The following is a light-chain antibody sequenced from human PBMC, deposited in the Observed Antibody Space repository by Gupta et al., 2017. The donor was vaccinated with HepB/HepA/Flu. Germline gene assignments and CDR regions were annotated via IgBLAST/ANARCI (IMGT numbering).Light chain of an antibody. CDR1: KLGDKY. Sequence: SYELTQPPSVSVSPGQTASITCSGDKLGDKYVCWYQQKPGQSPVLVIFKDTKRPSGIPERFSGFNSGNTATLTISGTQAMDEADYYCQTGDSGTVRVLFGGGTKLTVL. J-gene: IGLJ2*01. CDR2: KDT. V-gene: IGLV3-1*01. CDR3: QTGDSGTVRVL.